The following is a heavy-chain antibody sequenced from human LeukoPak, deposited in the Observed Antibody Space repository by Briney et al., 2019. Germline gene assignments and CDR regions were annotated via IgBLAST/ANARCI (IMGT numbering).Heavy chain of an antibody. Sequence: PSETLSLTCAVYGGSFSGYYWSWIRQPPGKGLEWIGEINHSGSTNYNPSLKSRVTISVDTSKNQLSLKLSSVTAADTAVYYCARQNYYDSSGYYSPPDYWGQGTLVTVSS. CDR2: INHSGST. CDR3: ARQNYYDSSGYYSPPDY. J-gene: IGHJ4*02. CDR1: GGSFSGYY. D-gene: IGHD3-22*01. V-gene: IGHV4-34*01.